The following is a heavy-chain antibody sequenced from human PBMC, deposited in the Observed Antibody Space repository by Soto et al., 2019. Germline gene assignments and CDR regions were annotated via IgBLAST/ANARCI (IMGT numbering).Heavy chain of an antibody. CDR2: IKQDGSEK. J-gene: IGHJ4*02. CDR1: GFTFSSYW. CDR3: AGDPGYPGLRGFDY. D-gene: IGHD2-15*01. Sequence: GGSLRLSCAASGFTFSSYWMSWVRQAPGKGLEWVANIKQDGSEKYYVDSVKGRFTISRDNAKNSLYLQMNSLRAEDTAVYYCAGDPGYPGLRGFDYWGQGTLVTVSS. V-gene: IGHV3-7*01.